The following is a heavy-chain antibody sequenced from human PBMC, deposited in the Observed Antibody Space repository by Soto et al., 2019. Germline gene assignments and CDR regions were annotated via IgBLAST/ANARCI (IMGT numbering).Heavy chain of an antibody. V-gene: IGHV2-26*01. J-gene: IGHJ5*02. CDR1: GLSITDSEMG. CDR2: IDSSGEK. Sequence: QVTLKESGPVLVNPTEPLTLRCTVSGLSITDSEMGVSWIRQPPGQPLEWLAHIDSSGEKSYRTFLKSRLALSKDTSKSQIDLTMTNMDPADTATYYCARRHLAVAVSPWFDPWGQGIPVTVSS. D-gene: IGHD6-19*01. CDR3: ARRHLAVAVSPWFDP.